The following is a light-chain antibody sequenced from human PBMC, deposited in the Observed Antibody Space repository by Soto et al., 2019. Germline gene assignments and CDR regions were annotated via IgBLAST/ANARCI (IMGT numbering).Light chain of an antibody. CDR2: GSS. CDR1: QAIDDW. Sequence: DIQMTQFPSSVSASVGDTVTITCRANQAIDDWLAWYQQKPGKSPKLLMYGSSTLQSGGPSHFSGSRSGTDFIPTIPSLQPEDFATYFCQQAKDFPLTFGGGTKVEIK. CDR3: QQAKDFPLT. J-gene: IGKJ4*01. V-gene: IGKV1-12*01.